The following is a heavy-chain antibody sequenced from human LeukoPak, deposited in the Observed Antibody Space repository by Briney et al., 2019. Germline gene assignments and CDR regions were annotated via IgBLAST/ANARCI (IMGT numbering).Heavy chain of an antibody. Sequence: GGSLRLSCAASGFTFSDNYMGWIRQAPGKGLEWVSYISSSGTTIYYADSVKGRLTISRDNAKNSLYLQMGSLRVEDMAVYYCARASSGWYLNYMDVWGKGTTVTISS. CDR1: GFTFSDNY. CDR3: ARASSGWYLNYMDV. V-gene: IGHV3-11*04. D-gene: IGHD6-19*01. CDR2: ISSSGTTI. J-gene: IGHJ6*03.